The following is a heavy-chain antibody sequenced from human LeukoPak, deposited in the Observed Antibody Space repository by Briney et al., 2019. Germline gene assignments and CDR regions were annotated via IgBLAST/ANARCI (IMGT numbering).Heavy chain of an antibody. V-gene: IGHV5-51*01. CDR2: IYPGDSDT. J-gene: IGHJ3*02. CDR3: ARQKGIAARSPFDAFDI. CDR1: GYSFTSYW. D-gene: IGHD6-6*01. Sequence: GESLKISCKGSGYSFTSYWIGWVRQMPGKGLEWMGIIYPGDSDTRYSPSFQGQVTISADKSISTAYLQWSSLKASDTAMYYCARQKGIAARSPFDAFDIWGQGTMVTVSS.